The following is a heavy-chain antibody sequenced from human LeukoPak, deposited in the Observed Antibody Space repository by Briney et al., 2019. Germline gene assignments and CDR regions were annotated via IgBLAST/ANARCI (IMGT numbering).Heavy chain of an antibody. V-gene: IGHV1-69*13. CDR1: GGTFSSYA. D-gene: IGHD5-18*01. J-gene: IGHJ6*03. Sequence: SVKVSCKASGGTFSSYAISWVRQAPGQGLEWIGGIIRIFGTANYAQKFQGRVTITADESTSTAYMELSSLRSEDTAVYYCARSGDTASWGYYYYYYMDVWGKGTTVTVSS. CDR3: ARSGDTASWGYYYYYYMDV. CDR2: IIRIFGTA.